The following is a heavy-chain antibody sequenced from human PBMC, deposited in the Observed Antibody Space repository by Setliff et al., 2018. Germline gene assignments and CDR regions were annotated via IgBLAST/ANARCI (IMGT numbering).Heavy chain of an antibody. J-gene: IGHJ4*02. CDR1: GYEFNNYG. Sequence: ASVKVPCKASGYEFNNYGIAWVRQAPGQGLEWMGWINGYNGNTFYAPKLQGRLTMTTDASTATAYMELRSLRSDDTAIYFCSRLVRYCTTTTCQTLSGAEHWGQGTLVTVSS. CDR3: SRLVRYCTTTTCQTLSGAEH. CDR2: INGYNGNT. D-gene: IGHD2-8*01. V-gene: IGHV1-18*01.